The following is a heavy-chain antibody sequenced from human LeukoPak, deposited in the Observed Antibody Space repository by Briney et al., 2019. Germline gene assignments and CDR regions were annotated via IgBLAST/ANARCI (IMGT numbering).Heavy chain of an antibody. Sequence: ASVKVSCKASGYTFTSYGISWVRQAPGQGLEWMGWISAYNGNTNYAQKLQGRVTMTTDASTSTAYMELRSLRSDDTAVYYCARESRSGYYLNWFDPWGQGTLVTVSP. D-gene: IGHD3-22*01. CDR3: ARESRSGYYLNWFDP. CDR2: ISAYNGNT. V-gene: IGHV1-18*01. CDR1: GYTFTSYG. J-gene: IGHJ5*02.